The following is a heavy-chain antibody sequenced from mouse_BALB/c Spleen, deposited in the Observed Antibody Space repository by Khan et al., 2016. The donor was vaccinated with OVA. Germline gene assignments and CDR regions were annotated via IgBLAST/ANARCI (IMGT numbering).Heavy chain of an antibody. D-gene: IGHD2-4*01. J-gene: IGHJ3*01. V-gene: IGHV3-2*02. CDR3: TRKDYYDYDPFPY. Sequence: VQLQESGPGLVKPSQSLSLTCTVTGYSITSEYAWNWIRQFPGNQLEWMGYINYSGSTRFNPSLKSRTSITRDTSKNQFFLQLNPVTTEYTATYYCTRKDYYDYDPFPYWGQGTLVTVSA. CDR1: GYSITSEYA. CDR2: INYSGST.